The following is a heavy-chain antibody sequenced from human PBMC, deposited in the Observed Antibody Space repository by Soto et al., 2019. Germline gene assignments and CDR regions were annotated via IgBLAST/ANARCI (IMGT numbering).Heavy chain of an antibody. Sequence: QVQLQESGPGLVKPSQTLSLTCTVSGGSISSGGYYWSWIRQHPGKGLEWIGYIYYSGSTYYNPSLKGRVTISVDTSKIQFSLKLSSVTAADTAVYYCARSGYSYGPNPLLYWGQGTLVTVSS. J-gene: IGHJ4*02. V-gene: IGHV4-31*03. CDR2: IYYSGST. CDR1: GGSISSGGYY. CDR3: ARSGYSYGPNPLLY. D-gene: IGHD5-18*01.